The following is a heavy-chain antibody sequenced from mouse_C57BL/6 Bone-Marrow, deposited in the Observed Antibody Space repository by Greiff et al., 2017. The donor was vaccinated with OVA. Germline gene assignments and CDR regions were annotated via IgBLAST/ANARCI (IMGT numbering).Heavy chain of an antibody. CDR3: ASAESYYSNYDGFAY. CDR2: IWGVGST. CDR1: GFSLTSYG. D-gene: IGHD2-5*01. Sequence: VQRVESGPGLVAPSQSLSITCTVSGFSLTSYGVDWVRQSPGKGLEWLGVIWGVGSTNYNSALKSRLSISKDNSKSQVFLKMNSLQTDDTAMYYCASAESYYSNYDGFAYWGQGTLVTVSA. V-gene: IGHV2-6*01. J-gene: IGHJ3*01.